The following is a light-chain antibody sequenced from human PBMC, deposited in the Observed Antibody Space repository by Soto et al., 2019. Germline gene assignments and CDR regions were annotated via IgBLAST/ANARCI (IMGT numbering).Light chain of an antibody. Sequence: DIQMTQSPSTLSGSVGDRVTITCRASQTISSWLAWYQQKPGKAPKLLIYKASTLKSGVPSRFSGSGSGTEFTLTISSLQPDDFATYYGQHYNSYSEAFGQGTKVKLK. V-gene: IGKV1-5*03. CDR2: KAS. CDR3: QHYNSYSEA. CDR1: QTISSW. J-gene: IGKJ1*01.